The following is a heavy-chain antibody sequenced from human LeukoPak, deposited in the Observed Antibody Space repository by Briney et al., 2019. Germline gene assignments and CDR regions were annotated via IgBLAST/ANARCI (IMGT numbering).Heavy chain of an antibody. CDR3: ARWGYSGYDWDFDY. J-gene: IGHJ4*02. V-gene: IGHV3-21*01. CDR1: GFTFSTYS. CDR2: ISSDSSYI. Sequence: PGGSLRLSCAASGFTFSTYSMNWVRQAPGKGLEWVSSISSDSSYIYYADSVKGRFTISRDNAKNSLYLRMNSLRAEDTAVYYCARWGYSGYDWDFDYWGQGTLVTVSS. D-gene: IGHD5-12*01.